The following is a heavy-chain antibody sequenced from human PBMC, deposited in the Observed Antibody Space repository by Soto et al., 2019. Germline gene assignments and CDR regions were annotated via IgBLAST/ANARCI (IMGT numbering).Heavy chain of an antibody. CDR1: GGTFSSYA. Sequence: QVQLVQSGAEVKKPRSSVKVSCKASGGTFSSYAINWVRQAPGQGLELMGGIIRIFGTPDYAQRFQGRVTITADESTSTAYMELSSLRSEDTAVYYCARQGSNEYYYYGMDVWGQGTTVTVSS. V-gene: IGHV1-69*12. D-gene: IGHD3-10*01. J-gene: IGHJ6*02. CDR2: IIRIFGTP. CDR3: ARQGSNEYYYYGMDV.